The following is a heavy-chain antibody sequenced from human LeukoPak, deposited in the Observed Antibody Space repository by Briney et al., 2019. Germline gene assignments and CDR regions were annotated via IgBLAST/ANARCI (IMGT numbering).Heavy chain of an antibody. V-gene: IGHV1-2*02. CDR3: ARDVAYPDINAFDY. CDR2: INPNSGGT. J-gene: IGHJ4*02. Sequence: ASVKVSCKASGYTVTGYYMHWVRQAPGQGLEWMGWINPNSGGTNYAQKFQGRVTMTRDTSISTAYMELSRLRSDDTAVYYCARDVAYPDINAFDYWGQGTLVTVSS. CDR1: GYTVTGYY. D-gene: IGHD1-14*01.